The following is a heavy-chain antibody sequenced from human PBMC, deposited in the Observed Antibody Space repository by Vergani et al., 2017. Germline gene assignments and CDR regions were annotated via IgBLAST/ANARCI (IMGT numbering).Heavy chain of an antibody. CDR2: IRYDGSNK. D-gene: IGHD5-24*01. CDR3: ARDLKWLQFYYYYGMDV. J-gene: IGHJ6*02. V-gene: IGHV3-30*02. CDR1: GFTFSSYG. Sequence: QVQLVESGGGVVQPGGSLRLSCAASGFTFSSYGMHWVRQAPGKGLGWVAFIRYDGSNKYYADSVKGRFTISRDNSKNKLYLQMNSLRAEDTAVYYGARDLKWLQFYYYYGMDVWGQGTTVTVSS.